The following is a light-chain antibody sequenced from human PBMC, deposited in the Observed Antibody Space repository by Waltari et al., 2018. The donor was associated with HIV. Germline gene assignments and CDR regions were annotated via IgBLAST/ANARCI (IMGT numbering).Light chain of an antibody. CDR2: SND. J-gene: IGLJ3*02. Sequence: QSVLTQPPSTSGTPGQSITIPCSGSNSNIGGNTVSWYHQLPGTAPKLLIYSNDQRASGVTDRFSGSKSGTSASLAISGLQSGDEAKYYCSAWDDSLNGPVFGGGTKLTVL. CDR3: SAWDDSLNGPV. CDR1: NSNIGGNT. V-gene: IGLV1-44*01.